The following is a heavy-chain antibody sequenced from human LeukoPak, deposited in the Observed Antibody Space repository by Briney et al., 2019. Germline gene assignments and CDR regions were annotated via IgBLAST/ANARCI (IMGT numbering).Heavy chain of an antibody. Sequence: PGGSLTLSCAASGFTFSSYSMHWVRQSPEKGLMWVSRINSDGSNIAYADSVKGRFTISRDNAKNTLYLQMNSLRAEDTAVYYCARDLELVYYNSTAYDYWGHGTLVTVSS. J-gene: IGHJ4*01. D-gene: IGHD3-22*01. CDR1: GFTFSSYS. V-gene: IGHV3-74*01. CDR2: INSDGSNI. CDR3: ARDLELVYYNSTAYDY.